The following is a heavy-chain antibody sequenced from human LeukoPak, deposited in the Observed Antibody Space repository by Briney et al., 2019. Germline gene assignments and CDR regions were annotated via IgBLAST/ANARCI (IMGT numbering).Heavy chain of an antibody. V-gene: IGHV3-48*01. CDR2: ISSSSSTI. CDR1: GFTFSSYS. J-gene: IGHJ4*02. D-gene: IGHD1-1*01. Sequence: GGSLRLSCAASGFTFSSYSMNWVRQAPGKGLEWVSYISSSSSTIYYADSVKGRFTISRDNAKNSLYLQMNSLRAEDTAVYYCARASGGTTSDYWGQGTLVTVSS. CDR3: ARASGGTTSDY.